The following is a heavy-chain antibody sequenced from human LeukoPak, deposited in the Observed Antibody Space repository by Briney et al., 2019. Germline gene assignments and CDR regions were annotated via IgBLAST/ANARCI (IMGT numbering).Heavy chain of an antibody. V-gene: IGHV4-59*01. CDR3: ARVRGYSGPYYGMDV. CDR1: GGSISSYY. CDR2: IYYSGST. Sequence: SETLSLTCTVSGGSISSYYWSWIRQPPGKGLEWIGYIYYSGSTNYNPSLKSRVTISVDTSKNQFSLKLSSVTAADTAVYYCARVRGYSGPYYGMDVWGQGTTVTVSS. J-gene: IGHJ6*02. D-gene: IGHD5-12*01.